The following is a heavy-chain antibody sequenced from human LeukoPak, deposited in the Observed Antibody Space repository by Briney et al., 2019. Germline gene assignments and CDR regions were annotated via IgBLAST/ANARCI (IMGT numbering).Heavy chain of an antibody. J-gene: IGHJ6*02. CDR3: ARGAGLMVRGAPPEGMDV. Sequence: PGGSLRLSRAASGFTFSSYSMNWVRQAPGKGLEWVSSISSSSSYIYYADSVKGRFTISRDNAKNSLYLQMNSLRAEDTAVYYCARGAGLMVRGAPPEGMDVWGQGTTVTVSS. CDR2: ISSSSSYI. V-gene: IGHV3-21*01. D-gene: IGHD3-10*01. CDR1: GFTFSSYS.